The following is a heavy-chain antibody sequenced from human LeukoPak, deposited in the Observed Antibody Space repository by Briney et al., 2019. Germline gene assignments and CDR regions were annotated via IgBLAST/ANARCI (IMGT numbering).Heavy chain of an antibody. J-gene: IGHJ4*02. CDR1: GFTFSAYG. CDR2: ISADGSHK. V-gene: IGHV3-30*03. D-gene: IGHD5-24*01. Sequence: GRSLRLSCAASGFTFSAYGMHWVRQAPGKGLEWVAVISADGSHKYHADSVKGRFTISRDNSMNTLYLQMNSLRAEDTAVYYCAATRGGRWQQLMNYWGQGTLVTVSS. CDR3: AATRGGRWQQLMNY.